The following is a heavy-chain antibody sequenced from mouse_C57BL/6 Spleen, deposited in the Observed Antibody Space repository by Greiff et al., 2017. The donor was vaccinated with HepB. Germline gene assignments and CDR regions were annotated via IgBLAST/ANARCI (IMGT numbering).Heavy chain of an antibody. CDR2: IYPGDGDT. V-gene: IGHV1-82*01. J-gene: IGHJ2*01. Sequence: VQLQQSGPELVKPGASVKISCKASGYAFSSSWMNWVKQRPGKGLEWIGRIYPGDGDTNYNGKFKGKATLTADKSSSTAYMQISSLTSEDSAVYFCARYYYGSSPFDYWGQGTTLTVSS. CDR3: ARYYYGSSPFDY. CDR1: GYAFSSSW. D-gene: IGHD1-1*01.